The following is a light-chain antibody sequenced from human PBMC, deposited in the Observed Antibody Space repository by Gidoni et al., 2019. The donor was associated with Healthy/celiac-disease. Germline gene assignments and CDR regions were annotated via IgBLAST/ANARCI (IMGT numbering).Light chain of an antibody. CDR1: QDISNY. V-gene: IGKV1-33*01. CDR2: DAS. J-gene: IGKJ3*01. CDR3: QQWAT. Sequence: IQRTQSPSSLSASVGDRVTITCQASQDISNYLNWYQQKPGNAPKLLIYDASNLETGVPSRFSGSGSGTAFTIPISSLQPADIGPYYCQQWATFGPXTKVEIK.